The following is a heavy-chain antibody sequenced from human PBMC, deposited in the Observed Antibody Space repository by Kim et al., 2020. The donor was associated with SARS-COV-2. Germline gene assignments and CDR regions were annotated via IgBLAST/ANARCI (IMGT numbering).Heavy chain of an antibody. D-gene: IGHD3-10*01. Sequence: GGSLRLSCAVSGFSFSSFAMHWVRQSPGKGLEWVAIISFDGSNKNYADSVRGRFTISRDNSKNTLYLQLNSLRNEDTAVYYCARGGIITLIRGVSDWGQGTLVTVSS. CDR2: ISFDGSNK. CDR3: ARGGIITLIRGVSD. CDR1: GFSFSSFA. V-gene: IGHV3-30*04. J-gene: IGHJ4*02.